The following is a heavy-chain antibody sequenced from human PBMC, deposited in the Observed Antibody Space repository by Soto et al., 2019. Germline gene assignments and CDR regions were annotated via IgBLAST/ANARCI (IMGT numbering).Heavy chain of an antibody. CDR2: ISYDGSNK. J-gene: IGHJ4*02. V-gene: IGHV3-30*18. Sequence: GALRLSCAAPGFTFRSYCMHRVRQAPGKGLEWVAVISYDGSNKYYADSVKGRFTISRDNSKNTLYLQMNSLRAEDTAVYYCAKDSPYFDCWGQGTLVTVSS. CDR1: GFTFRSYC. CDR3: AKDSPYFDC.